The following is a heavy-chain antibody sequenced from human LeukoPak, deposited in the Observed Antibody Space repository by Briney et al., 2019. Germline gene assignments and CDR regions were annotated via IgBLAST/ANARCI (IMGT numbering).Heavy chain of an antibody. CDR2: ISNSGDSI. CDR1: GFTFSSYG. J-gene: IGHJ3*02. V-gene: IGHV3-48*04. Sequence: GGSLRLSCAASGFTFSSYGMHWVRQAPGKGLEWVSHISNSGDSIYYADSVKGRFTISRDNAKNSLYLQMNSLRAEDTTLYYCARSFDIWGQGTMVTVSS. CDR3: ARSFDI.